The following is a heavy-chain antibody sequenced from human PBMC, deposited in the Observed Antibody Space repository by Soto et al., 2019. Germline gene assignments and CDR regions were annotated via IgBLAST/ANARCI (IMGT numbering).Heavy chain of an antibody. CDR1: GGTFSSYT. CDR2: IIPTLGIA. V-gene: IGHV1-69*02. J-gene: IGHJ6*02. D-gene: IGHD3-9*01. CDR3: ARGRYDYYYYGMDV. Sequence: QVQLVQSGAEVKKPGSSVKVSCKASGGTFSSYTISWVRQAPGQGLEWMGRIIPTLGIANYAQKFQGRVTITADKSTSTAYMELSSLRSEDTAVYYCARGRYDYYYYGMDVWGQGTTVTVSS.